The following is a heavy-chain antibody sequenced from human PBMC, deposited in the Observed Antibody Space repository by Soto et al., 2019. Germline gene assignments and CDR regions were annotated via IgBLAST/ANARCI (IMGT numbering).Heavy chain of an antibody. D-gene: IGHD3-16*02. J-gene: IGHJ4*02. CDR3: ARGPDYVWGSYRSTYYFDY. V-gene: IGHV4-30-2*01. CDR1: GGSISSGGYS. CDR2: IYHSGST. Sequence: KPSETLSLTCAVSGGSISSGGYSWSWIRQPPGKGLEWIGYIYHSGSTYYNPSLKSRVTISVDRSKNQFSLKLSSVTAADTAVYYCARGPDYVWGSYRSTYYFDYWGQGTLVTVSS.